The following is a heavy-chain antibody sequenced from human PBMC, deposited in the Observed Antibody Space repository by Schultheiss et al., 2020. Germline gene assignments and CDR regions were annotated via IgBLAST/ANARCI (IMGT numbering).Heavy chain of an antibody. Sequence: GESLNISCAASGFTFSSYSMNWVRQAPGKGLEWVSYISSSSSTIYYADSVKGRFTISRDNAKNSLYLHMNSLRAEDTAVYYCARDGILGYSYGGDYFDYWGQGTLVTVSS. V-gene: IGHV3-48*01. D-gene: IGHD5-18*01. CDR1: GFTFSSYS. CDR3: ARDGILGYSYGGDYFDY. CDR2: ISSSSSTI. J-gene: IGHJ4*02.